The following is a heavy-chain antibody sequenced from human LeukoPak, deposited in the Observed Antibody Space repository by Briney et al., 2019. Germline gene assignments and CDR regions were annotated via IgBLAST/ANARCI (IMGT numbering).Heavy chain of an antibody. J-gene: IGHJ4*02. Sequence: GASVTVSCKASGYTFTSYGISWVRQAPGQGLEWMGIINPSGGSTSYAQKFQGRVTMTRDMSTSTVYMELSSLRSEDTAVYYCASTYLRYFDWLLSDWGQGTLVTVSS. CDR3: ASTYLRYFDWLLSD. D-gene: IGHD3-9*01. CDR1: GYTFTSYG. CDR2: INPSGGST. V-gene: IGHV1-46*01.